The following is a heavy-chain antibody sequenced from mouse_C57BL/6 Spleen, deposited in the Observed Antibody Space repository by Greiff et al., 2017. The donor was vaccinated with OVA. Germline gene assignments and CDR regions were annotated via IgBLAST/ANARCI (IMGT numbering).Heavy chain of an antibody. J-gene: IGHJ1*03. Sequence: EVKVVESGPGMVKPSQSLSLTCTVTGYSITSGYDWHWIRHFPGNKLEWMGYISYSGSTNYNPSLKSRISITHDTSKNHFFLKLNSVTTEDTATYYCARAGITTVVATRYFDVWGTGTTVTVSS. D-gene: IGHD1-1*01. V-gene: IGHV3-1*01. CDR2: ISYSGST. CDR1: GYSITSGYD. CDR3: ARAGITTVVATRYFDV.